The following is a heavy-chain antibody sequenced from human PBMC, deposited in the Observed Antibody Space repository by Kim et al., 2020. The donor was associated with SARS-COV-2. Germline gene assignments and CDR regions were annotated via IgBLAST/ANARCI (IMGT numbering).Heavy chain of an antibody. J-gene: IGHJ5*01. V-gene: IGHV1-69*13. D-gene: IGHD6-19*01. CDR3: ARGPNSSDWYGY. CDR1: GGTFSSYA. Sequence: SVKVSCKASGGTFSSYAISWVRQAPGQGLEWMGGIIPIFGTANYAQKYQGRVTITADESTSTAYMELSSLRSEDTAVYYCARGPNSSDWYGYWGQETLVTVSS. CDR2: IIPIFGTA.